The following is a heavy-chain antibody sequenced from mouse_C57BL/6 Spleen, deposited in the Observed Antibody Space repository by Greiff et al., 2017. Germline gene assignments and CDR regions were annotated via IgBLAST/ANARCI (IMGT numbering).Heavy chain of an antibody. Sequence: QVQLQQSGAELARPGASVKLSCKASGYTFTSYGISWVKQRTGQGLEWIGEIYPGSGNTYYNEKFQGKATLTADKSSSTAYMELRSLTSEDSAVYFCTRGDYDYAMECWGQGTSVTVSS. D-gene: IGHD2-4*01. J-gene: IGHJ4*01. V-gene: IGHV1-81*01. CDR3: TRGDYDYAMEC. CDR1: GYTFTSYG. CDR2: IYPGSGNT.